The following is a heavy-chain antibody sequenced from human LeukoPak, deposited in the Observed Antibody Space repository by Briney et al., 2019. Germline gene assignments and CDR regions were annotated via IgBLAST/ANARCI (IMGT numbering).Heavy chain of an antibody. CDR1: GFTFSNYE. Sequence: GGSLRLSCAASGFTFSNYEMNWVRQAPGKGLGWVSYISSSGSTIYYADSVKGRFTISRDNAKNSLYLQMNTLRAEDTAVYYCARGHYGLDVWGQGTTVTVSS. CDR2: ISSSGSTI. V-gene: IGHV3-48*03. CDR3: ARGHYGLDV. J-gene: IGHJ6*02.